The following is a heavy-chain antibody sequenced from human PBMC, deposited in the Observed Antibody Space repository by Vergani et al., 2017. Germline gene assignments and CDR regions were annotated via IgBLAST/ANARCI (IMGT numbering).Heavy chain of an antibody. D-gene: IGHD1-1*01. J-gene: IGHJ1*01. CDR2: ISYDGTQK. CDR1: GFSPSYYG. Sequence: QVHLVESGGGVVQPGRSLRLSCVVSGFSPSYYGMHWVRQAPGKGLGWVAVISYDGTQKYYADSVKGRFTISRDNSKSTLYLQMNSLRTEDTAVYYCATKSCGTPGCQIGYFREWGQGTLVTVSS. V-gene: IGHV3-30*03. CDR3: ATKSCGTPGCQIGYFRE.